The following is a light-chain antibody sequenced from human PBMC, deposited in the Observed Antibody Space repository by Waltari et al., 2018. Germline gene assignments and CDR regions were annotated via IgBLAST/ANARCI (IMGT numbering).Light chain of an antibody. Sequence: QSALTQPASVSGSPGQSITISCPGTRSDVGSYNYVPWYQQRPGKAPKLLIYEVNKRPSGASNRFSGSKSGNTASLTISGLQAEDEADYHCCSYAGSSTFVVFGGGTKVTVL. V-gene: IGLV2-23*02. J-gene: IGLJ3*02. CDR2: EVN. CDR1: RSDVGSYNY. CDR3: CSYAGSSTFVV.